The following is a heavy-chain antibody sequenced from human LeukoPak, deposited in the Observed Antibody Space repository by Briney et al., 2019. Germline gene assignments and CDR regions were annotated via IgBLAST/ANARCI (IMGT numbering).Heavy chain of an antibody. V-gene: IGHV3-33*01. CDR2: IWSDGSNK. Sequence: GGSLRLSCAASGFTFSSYGMHWVRQTPGKGLEGVAVIWSDGSNKYYADSVKGRFTISRDNSKNTLYLQMNSLRAEETAVYYCARGSVSFSGGFDYWGQGTLVTVSS. CDR3: ARGSVSFSGGFDY. J-gene: IGHJ4*02. D-gene: IGHD1-26*01. CDR1: GFTFSSYG.